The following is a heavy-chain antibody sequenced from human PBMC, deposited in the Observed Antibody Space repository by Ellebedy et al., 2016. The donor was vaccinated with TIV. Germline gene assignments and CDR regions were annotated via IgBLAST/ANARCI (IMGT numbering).Heavy chain of an antibody. D-gene: IGHD3-22*01. J-gene: IGHJ4*02. V-gene: IGHV1-2*02. CDR1: GYTFTGYY. Sequence: ASVKVSCXASGYTFTGYYMHWVRQAPGQGLEWMGWINPNSGGTNYAQKFQGRVTMTRDTSISTAYMELSRLRSDDTAVYYCARTYYYDSSGYFGYWGQGTLVTVSS. CDR3: ARTYYYDSSGYFGY. CDR2: INPNSGGT.